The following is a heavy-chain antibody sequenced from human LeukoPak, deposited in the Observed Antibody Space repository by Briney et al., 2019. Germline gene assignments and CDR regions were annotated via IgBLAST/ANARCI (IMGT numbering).Heavy chain of an antibody. CDR2: INAGNGNT. CDR1: GYIFTNYA. V-gene: IGHV1-3*03. CDR3: ARGANYYTSASFMDV. D-gene: IGHD3-10*01. Sequence: ASVKVSCKASGYIFTNYAMYWVRQAPGQRLDWMGWINAGNGNTIYSQEFQGRVTITRSTSANVAYMELRSLRSEDTGVYFCARGANYYTSASFMDVWGKGTTVIVSS. J-gene: IGHJ6*03.